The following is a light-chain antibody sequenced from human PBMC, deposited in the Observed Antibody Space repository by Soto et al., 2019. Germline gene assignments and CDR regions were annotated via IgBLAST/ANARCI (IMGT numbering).Light chain of an antibody. CDR2: GAS. Sequence: EIVLTQSPGTLSLSPGERATLSCRASQSVSSSYLAWYQQKPGQAPRLLIYGASSRATGIPDRCSGSGSGTDFTLTISRLEPEDFAVYYCQQYGSSPRFTFGPGTKVDIK. J-gene: IGKJ3*01. CDR3: QQYGSSPRFT. CDR1: QSVSSSY. V-gene: IGKV3-20*01.